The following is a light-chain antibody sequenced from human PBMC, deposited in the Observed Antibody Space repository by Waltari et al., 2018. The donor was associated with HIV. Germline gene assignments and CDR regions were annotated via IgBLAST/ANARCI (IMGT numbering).Light chain of an antibody. CDR3: QVWDSSSDAYV. CDR2: YDS. CDR1: NIGRKS. J-gene: IGLJ1*01. Sequence: SYVLAQPPSVSVAPGKTARITCGGNNIGRKSVHWYQQKPCQAPVVVIYYDSDRPSGIPERFSGSNSGNTATLTISRVEAGDEADYYCQVWDSSSDAYVFGTGTKVTVL. V-gene: IGLV3-21*04.